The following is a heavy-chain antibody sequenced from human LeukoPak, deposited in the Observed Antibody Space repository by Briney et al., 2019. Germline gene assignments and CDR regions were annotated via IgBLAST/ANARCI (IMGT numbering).Heavy chain of an antibody. Sequence: GASVKVSCKASGYTFTSYAMHWVRQAPGQRLEWMGWINAGNGNTKYSQKFQGRVTITRDTSASTAYMELSSLRSEDTAVYYCARGGRYDFWSGYPGGWFDPWGQGTLVTVSS. CDR1: GYTFTSYA. CDR2: INAGNGNT. CDR3: ARGGRYDFWSGYPGGWFDP. D-gene: IGHD3-3*01. J-gene: IGHJ5*02. V-gene: IGHV1-3*01.